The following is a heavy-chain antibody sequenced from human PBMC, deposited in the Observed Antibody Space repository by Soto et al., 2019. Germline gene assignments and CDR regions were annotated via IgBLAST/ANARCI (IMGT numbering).Heavy chain of an antibody. CDR3: ARDRLCSSTSCYVEPFDY. CDR1: GFTFSSYS. Sequence: EVQLVESGGGLVKPGGSLRLSCAASGFTFSSYSMNWVRQAPGKGLEWVSSISSSSSYIYYADSVKGRFTISRDNAKNSLYLQMNSLRAEDTAVYYCARDRLCSSTSCYVEPFDYWGQGTLVTVSS. D-gene: IGHD2-2*01. CDR2: ISSSSSYI. J-gene: IGHJ4*02. V-gene: IGHV3-21*01.